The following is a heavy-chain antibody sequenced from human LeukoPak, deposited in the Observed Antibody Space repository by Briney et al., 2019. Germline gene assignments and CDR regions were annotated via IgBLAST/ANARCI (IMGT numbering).Heavy chain of an antibody. Sequence: GESLKISCKGSGYSSTSYWIGWVRQMPGKGLEWMGIIYPGDSDTRYSPSFQGQVTISADKSISTAYLQWSSLKASDTAMYYCARRGYYDSSGYLGDYWGQGTLVTVSS. CDR2: IYPGDSDT. J-gene: IGHJ4*02. V-gene: IGHV5-51*01. D-gene: IGHD3-22*01. CDR3: ARRGYYDSSGYLGDY. CDR1: GYSSTSYW.